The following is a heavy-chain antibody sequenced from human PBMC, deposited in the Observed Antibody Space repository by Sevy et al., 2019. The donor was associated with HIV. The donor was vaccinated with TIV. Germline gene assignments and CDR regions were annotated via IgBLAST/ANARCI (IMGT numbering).Heavy chain of an antibody. CDR1: EFTFSSHA. CDR2: ISGNGENT. J-gene: IGHJ3*02. CDR3: ARDGRGISAFDI. D-gene: IGHD3-3*02. Sequence: GGSLRLSCTASEFTFSSHAVSWVRQAPGKGLEWVSAISGNGENTHYADSVRGRFTISRDNFKNTLYLQMNSLRAEDTALYYCARDGRGISAFDICGQGTMVTVSS. V-gene: IGHV3-23*01.